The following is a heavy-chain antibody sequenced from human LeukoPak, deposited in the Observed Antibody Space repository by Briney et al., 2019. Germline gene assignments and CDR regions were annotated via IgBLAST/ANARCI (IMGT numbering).Heavy chain of an antibody. V-gene: IGHV3-21*01. D-gene: IGHD2-21*02. CDR2: ISSSSSYI. Sequence: GGSLRLSCAASGFTFSSYSMNWVRQAPGKGLEWVSSISSSSSYIYYADSVKVRFTISRDNAKNSLYLQMNSLRAEDTAVYYCARGVPGVTGYYYMDVWGKGTTVTVSS. CDR3: ARGVPGVTGYYYMDV. J-gene: IGHJ6*03. CDR1: GFTFSSYS.